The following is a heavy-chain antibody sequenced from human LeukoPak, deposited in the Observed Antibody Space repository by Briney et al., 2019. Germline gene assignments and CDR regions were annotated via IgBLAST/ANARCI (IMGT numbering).Heavy chain of an antibody. V-gene: IGHV4-59*08. Sequence: SETLSLTCTVSGASMTDYYWSWIRQPPGKGLEWIAYSHYSGETKYNPSLKSRITISVDTSKNQFSLKLSSVTAADTALYYCARADHYYFYMDVWGKGTTVTVSS. J-gene: IGHJ6*03. CDR2: SHYSGET. CDR1: GASMTDYY. CDR3: ARADHYYFYMDV.